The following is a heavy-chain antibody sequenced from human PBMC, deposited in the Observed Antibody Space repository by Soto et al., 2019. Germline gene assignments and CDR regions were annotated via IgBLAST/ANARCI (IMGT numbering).Heavy chain of an antibody. Sequence: SETLSLTGPDSCGSITTGGCYRSWIRQPPGKGLEWIGHRYDRESTCYNPSLKSRVSISLDTSKKQFALELSFVTAADAAMYCCASTKCSGGSCYLWSLDYWGHGTPVTVSS. CDR1: CGSITTGGCY. J-gene: IGHJ4*01. D-gene: IGHD2-15*01. CDR2: RYDREST. CDR3: ASTKCSGGSCYLWSLDY. V-gene: IGHV4-31*03.